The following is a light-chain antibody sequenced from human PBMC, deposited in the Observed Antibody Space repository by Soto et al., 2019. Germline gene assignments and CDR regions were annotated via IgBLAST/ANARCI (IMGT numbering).Light chain of an antibody. V-gene: IGLV1-47*01. CDR2: GNN. Sequence: QSVLNQPPSASGTPGQRVTISCSGRSSNIGSNSVYWYQKLPGTAPKLLISGNNQRPSGVPYRFSGSKSDTSASLSISGLRSEDEAAYYWAAKDDSLTGHVVFGGVTNLTVL. CDR1: SSNIGSNS. J-gene: IGLJ2*01. CDR3: AAKDDSLTGHVV.